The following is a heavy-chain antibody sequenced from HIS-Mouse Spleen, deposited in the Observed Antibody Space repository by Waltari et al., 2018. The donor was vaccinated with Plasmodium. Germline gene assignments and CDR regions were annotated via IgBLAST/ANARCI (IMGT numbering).Heavy chain of an antibody. D-gene: IGHD6-13*01. CDR2: ISSSSSYI. Sequence: EVQLVESGGGLVKPGGSLRLSCAASAFPFSRYSMNWVRQAPGKGLEWVSSISSSSSYIYYADSVKGRFTISRDNAKNSLYLQMNSLRAEDTAVYYCARESSSSWYFDYWGQGTLVTVSS. CDR1: AFPFSRYS. V-gene: IGHV3-21*01. CDR3: ARESSSSWYFDY. J-gene: IGHJ4*02.